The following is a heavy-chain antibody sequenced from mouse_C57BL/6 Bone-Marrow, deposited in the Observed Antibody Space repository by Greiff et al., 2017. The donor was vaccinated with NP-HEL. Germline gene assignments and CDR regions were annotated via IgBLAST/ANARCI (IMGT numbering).Heavy chain of an antibody. V-gene: IGHV1-55*01. J-gene: IGHJ1*03. CDR1: GYTFTSYW. CDR3: ARWRYYGSSSPCWYFDV. D-gene: IGHD1-1*01. Sequence: QVQLQQPGAELVKPGASVKMSCKASGYTFTSYWITWVKQRPGQGLEWIGDIYPGSGSTNYIEKFKSKATLTVDTSSSTAYIQLSSLTSEDSAVYYCARWRYYGSSSPCWYFDVWGTGTTVTVSS. CDR2: IYPGSGST.